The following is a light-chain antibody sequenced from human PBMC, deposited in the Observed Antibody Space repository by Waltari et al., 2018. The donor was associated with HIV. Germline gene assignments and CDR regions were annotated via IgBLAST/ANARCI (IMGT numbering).Light chain of an antibody. Sequence: QSALTQPASVSGSPGQSITISCTGTSNDVGSSKYVSWHQQHPGEAPKLIIHDVSDRPSGISNRVSGSKSGNTASLTISGLQTEDEADYYCSSYTSSSTYVFGTGTRVTVL. J-gene: IGLJ1*01. CDR3: SSYTSSSTYV. V-gene: IGLV2-14*03. CDR1: SNDVGSSKY. CDR2: DVS.